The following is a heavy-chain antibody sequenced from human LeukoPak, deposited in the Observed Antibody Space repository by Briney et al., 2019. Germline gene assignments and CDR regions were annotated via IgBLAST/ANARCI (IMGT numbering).Heavy chain of an antibody. D-gene: IGHD5-18*01. V-gene: IGHV3-48*01. CDR3: ARMTSRYYGAGAVDTAMYGDY. J-gene: IGHJ4*02. Sequence: PGGSLRLSCAASGFTFSSYSMNWVRQAPGKGLEWVSYISSSSSTIYYADSVKGRFTISRDNAKNSLYLQMNSLRAEDTAVYYCARMTSRYYGAGAVDTAMYGDYWGQGTLVTVSS. CDR2: ISSSSSTI. CDR1: GFTFSSYS.